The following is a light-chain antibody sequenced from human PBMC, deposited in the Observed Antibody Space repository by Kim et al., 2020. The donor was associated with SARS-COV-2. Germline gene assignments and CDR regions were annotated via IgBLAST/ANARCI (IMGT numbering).Light chain of an antibody. V-gene: IGKV3-11*01. J-gene: IGKJ4*01. Sequence: AGERDTRSCRDSHNVCSSLAWYQQTPGQAPRLLIYDAAIRAAGIPDRFSGSGSGTDFTLTVGSLAPEDFAIYYCQQRGNWPPALTFGGGTKVDIK. CDR3: QQRGNWPPALT. CDR1: HNVCSS. CDR2: DAA.